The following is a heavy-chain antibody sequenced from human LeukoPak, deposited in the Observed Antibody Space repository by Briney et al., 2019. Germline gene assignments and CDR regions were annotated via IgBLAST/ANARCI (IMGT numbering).Heavy chain of an antibody. Sequence: PGWSLRLSCAASGFTFDNYAMQWVRQTPGKGVEWVSGISWDSCSINYADSVKGRFTISRDNAKNSLFLQMNSLRTEDTALYYCARDIFSVAGPDLDCWGQGTQVTVSS. CDR2: ISWDSCSI. CDR1: GFTFDNYA. D-gene: IGHD6-19*01. J-gene: IGHJ4*02. V-gene: IGHV3-9*01. CDR3: ARDIFSVAGPDLDC.